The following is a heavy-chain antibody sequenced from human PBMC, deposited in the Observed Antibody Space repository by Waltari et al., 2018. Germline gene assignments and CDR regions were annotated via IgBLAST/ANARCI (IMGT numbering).Heavy chain of an antibody. CDR1: GYSISSGYY. CDR2: IYHSGST. Sequence: QVQLQESGPGLVKPSETLSLPCAVSGYSISSGYYWGWIRPPPGKGLEWVGSIYHSGSTYDNPALKSRVTISVDTSKNQFSLKLSSVTAADTAVYYCARDRGGSYHLDYWGQGTLVTVSS. D-gene: IGHD1-26*01. J-gene: IGHJ4*02. V-gene: IGHV4-38-2*02. CDR3: ARDRGGSYHLDY.